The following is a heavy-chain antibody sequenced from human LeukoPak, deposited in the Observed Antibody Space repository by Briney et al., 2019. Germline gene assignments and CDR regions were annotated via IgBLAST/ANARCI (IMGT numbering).Heavy chain of an antibody. D-gene: IGHD5-18*01. V-gene: IGHV4-31*03. Sequence: SQTLSLTCTVSGGYISSGGYYWSWIRQHPGKGLEWIAYIYYSGSTYYNPSLKSRFTISVDTSKNQFSLKLSSVTAADTAVYYCAKGYSYGTGYNWFDPWGQGTLVTVSS. CDR2: IYYSGST. CDR1: GGYISSGGYY. CDR3: AKGYSYGTGYNWFDP. J-gene: IGHJ5*02.